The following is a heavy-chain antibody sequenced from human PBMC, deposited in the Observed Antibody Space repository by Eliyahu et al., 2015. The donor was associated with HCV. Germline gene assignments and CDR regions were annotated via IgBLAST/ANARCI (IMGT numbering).Heavy chain of an antibody. D-gene: IGHD6-19*01. CDR2: IYYSGST. CDR3: AREKRGQWLVPGVFDY. CDR1: GGSISSYY. V-gene: IGHV4-59*01. J-gene: IGHJ4*02. Sequence: QVQLQESGPGLVKPSETLSLTCTVSGGSISSYYWSWIRQPPGKGLEWIGYIYYSGSTNYNPSLKSRVTISVDTSKNQFSLKLSSVTAADTAVYYCAREKRGQWLVPGVFDYWGQGTLVTVSS.